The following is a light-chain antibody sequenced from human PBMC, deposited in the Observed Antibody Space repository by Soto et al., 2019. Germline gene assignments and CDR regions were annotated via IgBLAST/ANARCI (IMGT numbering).Light chain of an antibody. V-gene: IGLV2-14*03. CDR2: DIT. J-gene: IGLJ3*02. CDR1: SRDVGAYNF. CDR3: SSYTTINNLWV. Sequence: QSVLTQPASVSESPGQSITISCTGISRDVGAYNFVSWYQQHPGRAPKLIIYDITDRPSGVSSRFSGSRSGSTASLTISGLQAEDEADYYCSSYTTINNLWVFGGGTKLTVL.